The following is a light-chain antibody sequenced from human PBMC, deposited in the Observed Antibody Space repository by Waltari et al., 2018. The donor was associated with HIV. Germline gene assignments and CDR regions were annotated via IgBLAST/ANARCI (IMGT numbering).Light chain of an antibody. CDR1: SSDVGGYNH. CDR2: DVS. Sequence: QSALTQPASVSGSPGQSLTISCTGTSSDVGGYNHVSWYQQHPAKAPKVIIYDVSNRPPGVSNRFSGSKSGNTASLTISGLQAEDEADYYCTSYTTINTYVFGTGTKVTVL. CDR3: TSYTTINTYV. V-gene: IGLV2-14*03. J-gene: IGLJ1*01.